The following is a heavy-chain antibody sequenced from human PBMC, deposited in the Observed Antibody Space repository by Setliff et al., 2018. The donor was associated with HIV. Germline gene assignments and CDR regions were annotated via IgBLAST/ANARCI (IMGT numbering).Heavy chain of an antibody. D-gene: IGHD6-13*01. CDR3: ARLRAAGTVHYFDP. V-gene: IGHV4-39*01. J-gene: IGHJ5*02. CDR1: GGSIRSIDYF. Sequence: PSETLSLTCTVSGGSIRSIDYFWGWIRQPPGKGLEWLGNIGNINYGGTTYYNPSLKGRITISVFTSSQQLSLTLTSVTPADTAVYYCARLRAAGTVHYFDPWGQGTQVTVSS. CDR2: INYGGTT.